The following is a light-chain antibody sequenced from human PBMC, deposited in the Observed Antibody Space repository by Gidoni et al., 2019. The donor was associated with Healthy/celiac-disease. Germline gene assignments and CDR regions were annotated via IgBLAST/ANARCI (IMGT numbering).Light chain of an antibody. Sequence: EIVLTQSPATLSLSPGERATLSCRASQSVSSYLAWYQQKPGQAPRLLIYDASNRATGIPARFSGSGSGTDFTLTISSLEPEDFAVYYCQPRSNWPPGCSFGQGTKLEIK. CDR2: DAS. V-gene: IGKV3-11*01. J-gene: IGKJ2*04. CDR3: QPRSNWPPGCS. CDR1: QSVSSY.